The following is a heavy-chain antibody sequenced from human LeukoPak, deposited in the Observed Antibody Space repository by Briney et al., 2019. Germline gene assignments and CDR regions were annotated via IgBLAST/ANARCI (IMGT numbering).Heavy chain of an antibody. CDR1: GFTFSSYA. Sequence: GGSLRLSCAASGFTFSSYAMSWVRQAPGKGLEWVSAISGSGGSTYYADSVKGRFIISRDNAKNSLYLQMNSLRAEDTAVYYCARDSAGLDYWGQGTLVTVSS. J-gene: IGHJ4*02. V-gene: IGHV3-23*01. CDR2: ISGSGGST. CDR3: ARDSAGLDY.